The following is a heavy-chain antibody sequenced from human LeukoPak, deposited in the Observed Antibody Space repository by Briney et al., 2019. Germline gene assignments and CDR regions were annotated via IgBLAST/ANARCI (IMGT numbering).Heavy chain of an antibody. Sequence: GEPLKISCRGSGYSFTTYWIGWVRQMPGKGLEWMGIIYPGDSDTRNSPHFQGQVTMSADKSINTAYLQWSSLKASDTAMYYCARRQGCSSTSCPPDSWGQGTLVTVSS. CDR3: ARRQGCSSTSCPPDS. V-gene: IGHV5-51*01. J-gene: IGHJ4*02. CDR2: IYPGDSDT. CDR1: GYSFTTYW. D-gene: IGHD2-2*01.